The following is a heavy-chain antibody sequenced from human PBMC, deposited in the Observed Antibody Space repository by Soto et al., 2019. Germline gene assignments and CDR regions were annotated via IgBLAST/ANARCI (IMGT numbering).Heavy chain of an antibody. Sequence: SETLSLTCTVSGGSICSYYRSWIRQPPGKGLEWSGYIYYSGSTNYNPSLKSRVTISVDTSKNQFSLKLSSVTAADTAVYYCARKRSGAAVDWFDPWGQGTLVTVSS. CDR2: IYYSGST. CDR3: ARKRSGAAVDWFDP. CDR1: GGSICSYY. V-gene: IGHV4-59*01. J-gene: IGHJ5*02. D-gene: IGHD6-13*01.